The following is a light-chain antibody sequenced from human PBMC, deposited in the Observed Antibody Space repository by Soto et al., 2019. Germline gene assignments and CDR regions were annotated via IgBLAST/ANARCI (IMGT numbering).Light chain of an antibody. J-gene: IGKJ4*01. CDR3: QQYNKWPPT. V-gene: IGKV3-15*01. Sequence: EIVMTQSPATLSVSPGERATLSCRASQSVTSNLVWYQQKPGQAPRLLMYDASTRATGIPAKFSGSGSGTEFTLTINSRQSEDVVVYYCQQYNKWPPTFGGGTKVEIK. CDR1: QSVTSN. CDR2: DAS.